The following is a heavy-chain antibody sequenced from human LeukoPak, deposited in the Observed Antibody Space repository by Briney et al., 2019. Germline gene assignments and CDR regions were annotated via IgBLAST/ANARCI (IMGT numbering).Heavy chain of an antibody. J-gene: IGHJ4*02. CDR1: GFTFRSYT. Sequence: PGGSLRLSCAVSGFTFRSYTMNWVRQAPGKGLEWVAAITADGGSTHYTTSVKGRFTISRDNSKNTLYLQMNSLRAEDTAVYYCAKDPDCTSGICYTFFDYWGQGTLVTVSS. CDR3: AKDPDCTSGICYTFFDY. V-gene: IGHV3-23*01. D-gene: IGHD2-8*01. CDR2: ITADGGST.